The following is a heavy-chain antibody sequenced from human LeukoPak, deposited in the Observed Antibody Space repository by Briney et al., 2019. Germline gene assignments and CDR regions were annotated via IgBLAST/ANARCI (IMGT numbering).Heavy chain of an antibody. CDR3: GKVWGSVGDDFDY. Sequence: GVSLSLSCAASGLMFSHYDILWVSQAPGKGLEWVSFLSGDGGTTYYADSAKGRFTISRHNNKNSLYLQMNILTTEDTAFYFCGKVWGSVGDDFDYWGEGTLVSVSS. CDR1: GLMFSHYD. CDR2: LSGDGGTT. J-gene: IGHJ4*02. D-gene: IGHD3-16*01. V-gene: IGHV3-43*02.